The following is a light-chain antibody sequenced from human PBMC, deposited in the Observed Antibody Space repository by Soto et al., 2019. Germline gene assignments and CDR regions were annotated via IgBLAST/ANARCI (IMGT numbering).Light chain of an antibody. CDR2: AAS. CDR3: QQCLSTPLT. V-gene: IGKV1-39*01. J-gene: IGKJ4*01. Sequence: DIQMTQSPSSLSASVGDRVTITCRASQSITTHLNWYQQKPGKAPKLLISAASTLQSGVPSTFSGRGSGTDFTLTISSLQPEDFATYFCQQCLSTPLTFGGGTKVEIK. CDR1: QSITTH.